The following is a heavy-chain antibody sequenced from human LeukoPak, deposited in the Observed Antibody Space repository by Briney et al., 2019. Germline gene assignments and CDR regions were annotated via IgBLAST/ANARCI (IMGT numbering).Heavy chain of an antibody. J-gene: IGHJ6*03. D-gene: IGHD2-2*01. CDR2: INPNSGGT. Sequence: ASVKVSCKASGYTFTGYYMHWVRQAPGQGLEWMGRINPNSGGTNYAQKFQGRVTMTRDTSIGTAYMELSRLRSDDTAVYYCARDYCSSTSCYEYYMDVWGKGTTVTVSS. CDR3: ARDYCSSTSCYEYYMDV. V-gene: IGHV1-2*06. CDR1: GYTFTGYY.